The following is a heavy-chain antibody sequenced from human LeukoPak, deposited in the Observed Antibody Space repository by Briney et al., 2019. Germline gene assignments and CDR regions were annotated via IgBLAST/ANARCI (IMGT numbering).Heavy chain of an antibody. J-gene: IGHJ5*02. Sequence: GGSLRLSCAASGFTFSSYSMNWVRQAPGKGLEWVSSISSSSSYIYYADSVKGRFTISRDNAKNSLDLQLSSLRAGDTALYYCARVVSWGWFDPWGQGALVTVSS. CDR1: GFTFSSYS. V-gene: IGHV3-21*01. D-gene: IGHD2-21*01. CDR3: ARVVSWGWFDP. CDR2: ISSSSSYI.